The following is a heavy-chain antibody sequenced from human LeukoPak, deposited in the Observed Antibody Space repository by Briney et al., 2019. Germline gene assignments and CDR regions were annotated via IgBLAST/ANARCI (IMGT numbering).Heavy chain of an antibody. D-gene: IGHD3-22*01. CDR1: GFTFDDHA. Sequence: SGRSLRLSCAASGFTFDDHAMHWVRQAPGKGLEWVSGISWNSGSIGYADSVKGRFTISRDNAKNSLYLQMNSLRAEGTALYYCAKPRYYDSSFPFDYWGQGTLVTVSS. CDR2: ISWNSGSI. CDR3: AKPRYYDSSFPFDY. V-gene: IGHV3-9*01. J-gene: IGHJ4*02.